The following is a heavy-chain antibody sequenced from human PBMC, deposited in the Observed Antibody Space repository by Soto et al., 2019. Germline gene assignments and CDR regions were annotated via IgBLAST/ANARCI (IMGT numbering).Heavy chain of an antibody. V-gene: IGHV3-7*01. J-gene: IGHJ3*02. CDR1: GFTFRSDC. CDR2: IKQDGSEK. Sequence: PXGSLRRSCAASGFTFRSDCTSWVRQAPGKGLEWVANIKQDGSEKYYVDSVKGRFTISRDNAKNSLYLQMNSLRAEDTAVYYCARQNAFDIWGQGTMVTVSS. CDR3: ARQNAFDI.